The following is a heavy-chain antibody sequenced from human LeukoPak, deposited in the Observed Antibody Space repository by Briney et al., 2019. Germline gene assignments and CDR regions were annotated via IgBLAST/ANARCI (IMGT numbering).Heavy chain of an antibody. Sequence: GGSLRLSCAASGFTFDNYWMSWVRQAPGKGLEWVANIKQDGSQKHYVDSVKGRFTISRDNAKNSLYLQMNSLRAEDTAVYYCARDLYPGYWGQGTLVTVSS. CDR1: GFTFDNYW. CDR3: ARDLYPGY. V-gene: IGHV3-7*01. CDR2: IKQDGSQK. D-gene: IGHD3-16*01. J-gene: IGHJ4*02.